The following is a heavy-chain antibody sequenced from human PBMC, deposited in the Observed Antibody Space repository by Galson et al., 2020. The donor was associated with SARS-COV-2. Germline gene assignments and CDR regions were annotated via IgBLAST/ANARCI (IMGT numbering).Heavy chain of an antibody. J-gene: IGHJ6*02. CDR2: IYPGDSDT. V-gene: IGHV5-51*01. D-gene: IGHD3-3*01. CDR3: ATTDPVLRFLEWLQGKEYYYYYGMDV. CDR1: GYSFTSYW. Sequence: GESLKISCKGSGYSFTSYWIGWVRQMPGKGLEWMGIIYPGDSDTRYSPSFQGQVTISADKSISTAYLQWSSLKASDTAMYYCATTDPVLRFLEWLQGKEYYYYYGMDVWGQGTTVTVSS.